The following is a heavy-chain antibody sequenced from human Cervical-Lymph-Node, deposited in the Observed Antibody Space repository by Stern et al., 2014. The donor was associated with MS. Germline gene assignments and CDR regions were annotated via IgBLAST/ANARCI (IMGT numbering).Heavy chain of an antibody. D-gene: IGHD1-26*01. CDR2: ISYDGRDK. CDR3: AKGGSGSYLD. J-gene: IGHJ4*02. CDR1: GFVFRRYA. Sequence: VQLVESGGGVVQPGRSLRLSCAASGFVFRRYALHWVRQAPGKGLEWGALISYDGRDKYYTDSVKGRFTVSRDKSNNTVDLEMNSLRLEDTAVYYCAKGGSGSYLDWGQGSLVTVSS. V-gene: IGHV3-30*04.